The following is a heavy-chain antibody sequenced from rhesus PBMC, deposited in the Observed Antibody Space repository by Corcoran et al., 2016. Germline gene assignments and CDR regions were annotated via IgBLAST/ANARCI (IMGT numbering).Heavy chain of an antibody. Sequence: QVQLQESGPGVVKPSETLSLTCAVSGGSISGYYLWSWIRQPPGKGLEWIGYIYGGSRSTSYNPSLKCRVIISIDTSKHPFSLKLSSVTAADTAVYYCARGGCGSWNFDYWGQGVLVTVSS. J-gene: IGHJ4*01. V-gene: IGHV4S7*01. CDR1: GGSISGYYL. CDR3: ARGGCGSWNFDY. CDR2: IYGGSRST. D-gene: IGHD6-25*01.